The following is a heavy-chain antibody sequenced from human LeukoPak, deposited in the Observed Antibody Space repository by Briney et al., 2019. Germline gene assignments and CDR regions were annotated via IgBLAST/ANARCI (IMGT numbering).Heavy chain of an antibody. V-gene: IGHV1-69*05. Sequence: SVKVSCKASGGTFSSYAISWVRQAPGQGLEWMGGIIPIFGTADYAQKFQGRVTITTDESTSTAYMEVSSLRSADTAVYYCARGSDSSGWYNWFDPGGQGNLVTVSS. CDR1: GGTFSSYA. CDR2: IIPIFGTA. CDR3: ARGSDSSGWYNWFDP. D-gene: IGHD6-13*01. J-gene: IGHJ5*02.